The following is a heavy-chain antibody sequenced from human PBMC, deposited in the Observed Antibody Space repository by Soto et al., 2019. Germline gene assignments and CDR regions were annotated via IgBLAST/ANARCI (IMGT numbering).Heavy chain of an antibody. J-gene: IGHJ4*02. D-gene: IGHD3-22*01. Sequence: PSETLSLTCTVSGGSISSYHWSWFRQPPGKGLEWIGYIFYSGSTNYNPSLKSRVTISVDTSKNQFSLKLSSVTAADTAVYYCARDGYYYDSSGYQRVYYFDYWGQGTLVTVSS. CDR1: GGSISSYH. V-gene: IGHV4-59*01. CDR3: ARDGYYYDSSGYQRVYYFDY. CDR2: IFYSGST.